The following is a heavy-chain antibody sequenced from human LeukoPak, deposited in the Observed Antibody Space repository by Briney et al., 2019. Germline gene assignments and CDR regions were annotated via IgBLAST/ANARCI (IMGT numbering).Heavy chain of an antibody. V-gene: IGHV1-69*04. D-gene: IGHD2-15*01. CDR1: GCTFRSYA. CDR3: AREPIVVVVAVYYYGMDV. Sequence: SVKVSCKASGCTFRSYAISWVRQAPGQGLEWMGRIIPILGIANYAQKFQGRVTITADKSTSTAYMELSSLRSEDTAVYYCAREPIVVVVAVYYYGMDVWGQGTTVTVSS. J-gene: IGHJ6*02. CDR2: IIPILGIA.